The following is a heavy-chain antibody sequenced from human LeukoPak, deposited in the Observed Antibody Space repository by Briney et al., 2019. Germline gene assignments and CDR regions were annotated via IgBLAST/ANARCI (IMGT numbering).Heavy chain of an antibody. Sequence: GASVKVSCKASGYTFTGYYMHWVRQAPGQGLEWMGRINPNSGGTNYAQKFQGRVTMTRDTSISTAYMELSRLRSGDTAVYYCARERSLVEVVAATLSWFDPWGQGTLVTVSS. CDR2: INPNSGGT. D-gene: IGHD2-15*01. V-gene: IGHV1-2*06. CDR3: ARERSLVEVVAATLSWFDP. J-gene: IGHJ5*02. CDR1: GYTFTGYY.